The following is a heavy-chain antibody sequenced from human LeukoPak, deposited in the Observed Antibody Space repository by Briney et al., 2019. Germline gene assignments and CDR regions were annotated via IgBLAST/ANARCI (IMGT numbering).Heavy chain of an antibody. D-gene: IGHD6-19*01. CDR2: IHSIGST. V-gene: IGHV4-39*01. CDR1: GGSISSGSYF. CDR3: ATTSYISGWHWNFDY. Sequence: SETLSLTCTLSGGSISSGSYFWEWIRQPPGKGLEWLGSIHSIGSTYYNPSLKSRLTMSVDTSKNQFSLKLSSVTAADTAVYYCATTSYISGWHWNFDYWGQGTLVTVSS. J-gene: IGHJ4*02.